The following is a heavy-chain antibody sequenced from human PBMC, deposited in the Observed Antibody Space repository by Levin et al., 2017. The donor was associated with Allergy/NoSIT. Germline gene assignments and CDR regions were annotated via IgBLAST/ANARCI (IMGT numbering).Heavy chain of an antibody. CDR1: GFTLSTYA. Sequence: GESLKISCAGSGFTLSTYALTWVRQAPGKGLEWVSTISSSGDNTDYADSVKGRFAISRDNSDNTLYLVMNSLRDDDTAVYYCASDITVLSWGSGPRGGYLLHWGQGTLVTVSS. V-gene: IGHV3-23*01. CDR2: ISSSGDNT. D-gene: IGHD6-19*01. J-gene: IGHJ1*01. CDR3: ASDITVLSWGSGPRGGYLLH.